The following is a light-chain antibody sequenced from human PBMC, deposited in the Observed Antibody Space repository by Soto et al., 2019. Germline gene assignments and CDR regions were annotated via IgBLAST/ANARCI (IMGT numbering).Light chain of an antibody. CDR1: QSLLYSNGNTY. CDR3: MQGTXWXPT. Sequence: VVMTQSPLSLPVTLGQAASISCRSSQSLLYSNGNTYLSWFHQRPGQSPRRLIYKVSNRDSGVPDRFSGSGSVTDFTLKISRVEAEDVGIYYCMQGTXWXPTXXQXTKVDI. CDR2: KVS. V-gene: IGKV2-30*01. J-gene: IGKJ1*01.